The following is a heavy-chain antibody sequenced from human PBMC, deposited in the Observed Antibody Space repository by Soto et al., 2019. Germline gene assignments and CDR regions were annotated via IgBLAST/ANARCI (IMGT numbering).Heavy chain of an antibody. CDR3: ARDYGGKYDP. CDR2: INTGNGNT. V-gene: IGHV1-3*04. CDR1: GYTLSSYG. D-gene: IGHD4-17*01. Sequence: ASVQVSCNASGYTLSSYGIHWVRQAPGQGLQRMGWINTGNGNTKYSQKFQGRVTFTRDTSASTAYMDLSSLRSEDTAVYYCARDYGGKYDPWGQGTLVTVSS. J-gene: IGHJ5*02.